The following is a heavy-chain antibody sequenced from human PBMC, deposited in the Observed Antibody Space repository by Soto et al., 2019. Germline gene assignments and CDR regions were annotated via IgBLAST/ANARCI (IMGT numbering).Heavy chain of an antibody. J-gene: IGHJ5*02. CDR1: GFSLTTGVS. CDR3: AHSPGYVTGGNWFDP. V-gene: IGHV2-5*02. CDR2: IYWDDDT. D-gene: IGHD5-12*01. Sequence: KESGPTLVKPTQTLTLTCSFSGFSLTTGVSVNWIRQPPGKALEWLALIYWDDDTRYSPSLRSRLSITKDTSKNQVVLTVTNVDPADTATYLCAHSPGYVTGGNWFDPRGQGILVTVSS.